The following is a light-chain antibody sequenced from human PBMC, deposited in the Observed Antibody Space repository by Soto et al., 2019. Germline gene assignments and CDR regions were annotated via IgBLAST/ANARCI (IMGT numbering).Light chain of an antibody. CDR1: SSDGGGYNY. CDR2: EVS. Sequence: QSALTQPASVSVSPGQSITISCTGTSSDGGGYNYVSWYQQHPGKAPKLMISEVSNRPSGVSNRFSGSKSGNTASLTISGLQAEDEAEYYCSSYRSSSTPVVFGGGTKVTVL. V-gene: IGLV2-14*01. CDR3: SSYRSSSTPVV. J-gene: IGLJ2*01.